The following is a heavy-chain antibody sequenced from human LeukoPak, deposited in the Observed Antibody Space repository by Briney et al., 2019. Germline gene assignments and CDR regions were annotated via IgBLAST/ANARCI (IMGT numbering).Heavy chain of an antibody. CDR1: GGTFSSYA. V-gene: IGHV1-69*01. CDR3: ARDSSEFRSLIPH. J-gene: IGHJ1*01. D-gene: IGHD2-21*01. Sequence: ASVKVSCKASGGTFSSYAISWVRPATGRGLEWMGGIIPMFGTAKYAQKFQGRVTITADESTSTAYMELRSLRFEDTAVYYCARDSSEFRSLIPHWGQGTLVTVSS. CDR2: IIPMFGTA.